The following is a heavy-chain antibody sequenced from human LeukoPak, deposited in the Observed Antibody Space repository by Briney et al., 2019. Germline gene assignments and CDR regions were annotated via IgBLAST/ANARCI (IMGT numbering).Heavy chain of an antibody. Sequence: GGSLRLSCAASGFTFSSYAMSWVRQAPGKGLEWVSVISGSGGSTYYADSVKGRSTISRDNSKNTLYLQMNSLRAEDSAVYYCAKRQCNGGSCFYIDYWGQGTLVTVSS. V-gene: IGHV3-23*01. CDR2: ISGSGGST. D-gene: IGHD2-15*01. J-gene: IGHJ4*02. CDR3: AKRQCNGGSCFYIDY. CDR1: GFTFSSYA.